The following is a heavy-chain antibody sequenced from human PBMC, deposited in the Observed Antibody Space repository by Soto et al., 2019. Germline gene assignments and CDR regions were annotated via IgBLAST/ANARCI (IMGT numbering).Heavy chain of an antibody. V-gene: IGHV3-23*01. J-gene: IGHJ4*02. CDR1: GFTFSNYA. CDR3: AKERLGRGADY. CDR2: ISGGGGNT. Sequence: EVQLLESGGGLVQPGGSLRLSCAASGFTFSNYAMSWVRQTPGKGLEWVSTISGGGGNTYYPDSVKGRFTISRDNFKDTVYLQMNSVRAEDTAIYYCAKERLGRGADYWGQGALVTVTS.